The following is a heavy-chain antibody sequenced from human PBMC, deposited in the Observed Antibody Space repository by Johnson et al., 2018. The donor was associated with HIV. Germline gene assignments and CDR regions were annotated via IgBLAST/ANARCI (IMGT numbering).Heavy chain of an antibody. CDR1: GFTFSSYA. Sequence: HVQLVESGGGVVQPGRSLRLSCAASGFTFSSYAMHWVRQAPGKGLEWVAVISYDGSNKYYADSVKGRFTISRDNSKNTLYLQMNSLRAEDTAVYYCAKDRSGSWYGADAFDIWGQGTMVTVSS. CDR3: AKDRSGSWYGADAFDI. D-gene: IGHD6-13*01. J-gene: IGHJ3*02. V-gene: IGHV3-30*18. CDR2: ISYDGSNK.